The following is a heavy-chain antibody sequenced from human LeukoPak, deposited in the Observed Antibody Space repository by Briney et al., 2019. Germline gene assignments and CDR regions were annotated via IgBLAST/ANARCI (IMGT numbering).Heavy chain of an antibody. V-gene: IGHV3-23*01. J-gene: IGHJ3*02. D-gene: IGHD2-8*01. Sequence: GRSLRLSCAASGFTFSSYAMSWVRQAPGKGLEWVSAISGSGGSTYYADSVKGRFTISRDNSKNTLYLQMNSLRAEDTAVYYCAKVLGYCTNGVCFRAFDIWGQGTMVTVSS. CDR3: AKVLGYCTNGVCFRAFDI. CDR1: GFTFSSYA. CDR2: ISGSGGST.